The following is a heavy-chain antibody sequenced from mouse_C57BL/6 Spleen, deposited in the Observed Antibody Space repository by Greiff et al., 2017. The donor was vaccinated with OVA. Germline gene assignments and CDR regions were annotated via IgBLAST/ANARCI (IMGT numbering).Heavy chain of an antibody. Sequence: QVQLKQSGPELVKPGASVKISCKASGYAFSSSWMNWVKQRPGKGLEWIGRIYPGDGDTNYNGKFKGKATLTADKSSSTAYMQLSSLTSEDSAVYFCARSGNYGAMDYWGQGTSVTVSS. D-gene: IGHD2-1*01. CDR2: IYPGDGDT. CDR1: GYAFSSSW. V-gene: IGHV1-82*01. CDR3: ARSGNYGAMDY. J-gene: IGHJ4*01.